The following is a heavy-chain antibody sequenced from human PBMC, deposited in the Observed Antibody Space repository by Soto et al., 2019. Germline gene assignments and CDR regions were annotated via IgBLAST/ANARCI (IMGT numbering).Heavy chain of an antibody. CDR1: GGSISSINW. D-gene: IGHD2-2*01. Sequence: PSSTLCVTCAVSGGSISSINWWSWVRQPPGKGLEWIGEIYHSGSTNYNPSLKSRVTISVDKSKNQFSLKLSSVTAADTAVYYCSRCHDGARGYQYADWGRGT. CDR2: IYHSGST. V-gene: IGHV4-4*02. CDR3: SRCHDGARGYQYAD. J-gene: IGHJ4*02.